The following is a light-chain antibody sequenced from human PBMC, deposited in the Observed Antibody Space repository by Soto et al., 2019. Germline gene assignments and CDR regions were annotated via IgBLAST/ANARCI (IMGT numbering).Light chain of an antibody. CDR3: GTWYSSLSAGV. Sequence: QSVMTQPPSVSAAPGQKVTISCSGSSSNIGGNSVSWYQQLPGTAPKLLIYDNNKRPSGIPDRFSGSKSGTSATLGITGLQTGDEADYYCGTWYSSLSAGVFGGGTMLTVL. J-gene: IGLJ3*02. V-gene: IGLV1-51*01. CDR1: SSNIGGNS. CDR2: DNN.